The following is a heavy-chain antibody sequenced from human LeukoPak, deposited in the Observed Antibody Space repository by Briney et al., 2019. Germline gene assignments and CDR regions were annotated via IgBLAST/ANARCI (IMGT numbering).Heavy chain of an antibody. D-gene: IGHD6-13*01. CDR3: ARHTPPGYSSSWYKWGSFDY. Sequence: SQTLSLTCTVSGGSISSGGYYWSWIRQHPGKGLEWIGYIYYSGSTNYNPSLKSRVTISVDTSKNQFSLKLSSVTAADTAVYYCARHTPPGYSSSWYKWGSFDYWGQGTLVTVSS. CDR1: GGSISSGGYY. J-gene: IGHJ4*02. V-gene: IGHV4-31*03. CDR2: IYYSGST.